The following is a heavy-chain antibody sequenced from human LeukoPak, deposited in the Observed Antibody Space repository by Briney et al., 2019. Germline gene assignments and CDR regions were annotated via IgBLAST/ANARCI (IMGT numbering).Heavy chain of an antibody. Sequence: ASVEVFCKASGYTFTGYYMHWVRQAPGQGLEWMGWINPNSGGTNYAQKFQGRVTMTRDTSISTAYMELSRLRSDDTAVYYCARDLNMVRGVIIGYWGQGTLVTVSS. D-gene: IGHD3-10*01. V-gene: IGHV1-2*02. J-gene: IGHJ4*02. CDR1: GYTFTGYY. CDR3: ARDLNMVRGVIIGY. CDR2: INPNSGGT.